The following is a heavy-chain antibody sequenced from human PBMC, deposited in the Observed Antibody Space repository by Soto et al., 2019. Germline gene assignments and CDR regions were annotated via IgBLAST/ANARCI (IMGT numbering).Heavy chain of an antibody. CDR1: GGTFSSYA. CDR2: IIPIFGTA. CDR3: ARELLRGYSYGYLDY. V-gene: IGHV1-69*13. Sequence: GASVKVSCKASGGTFSSYAISWVRQAPGQGLEWMGGIIPIFGTANYAQKFQGRVTITADESTSTAYMELSSLRSEDTAVYYCARELLRGYSYGYLDYWGQGTQVTVSS. J-gene: IGHJ4*02. D-gene: IGHD5-18*01.